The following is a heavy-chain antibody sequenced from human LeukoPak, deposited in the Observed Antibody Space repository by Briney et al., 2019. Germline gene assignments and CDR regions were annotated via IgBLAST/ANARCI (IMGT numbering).Heavy chain of an antibody. J-gene: IGHJ4*02. D-gene: IGHD3-10*01. CDR3: AKEINYGSGSYPKGSFDY. Sequence: GSLRLSCATSGFAFSSYAMNWVRQAPGKGLEWVSGISGSGGNIFHADSVEGRFTVSRDNSKNTLYLELSSLRAEDTAVYYCAKEINYGSGSYPKGSFDYWGQGTLVTVAS. CDR2: ISGSGGNI. CDR1: GFAFSSYA. V-gene: IGHV3-23*01.